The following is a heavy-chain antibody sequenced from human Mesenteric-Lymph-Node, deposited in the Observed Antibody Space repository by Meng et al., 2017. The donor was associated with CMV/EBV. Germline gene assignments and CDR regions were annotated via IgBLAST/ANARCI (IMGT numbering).Heavy chain of an antibody. J-gene: IGHJ6*02. CDR2: ILYSGST. CDR1: GGSFSSGSYY. Sequence: SETLSLTCTVSGGSFSSGSYYWSWIRQPPGKGLEWIGYILYSGSTNYNPSLKSRVTIALDTSKNQFSLKVNSVTAADTAVYYCARGSVVGVLETHYYHYFGMDVWGQGTTVTVSS. V-gene: IGHV4-61*01. CDR3: ARGSVVGVLETHYYHYFGMDV. D-gene: IGHD2-21*01.